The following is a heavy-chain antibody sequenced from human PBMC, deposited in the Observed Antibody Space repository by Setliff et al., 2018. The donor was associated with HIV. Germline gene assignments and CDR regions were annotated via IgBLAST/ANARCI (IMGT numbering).Heavy chain of an antibody. V-gene: IGHV1-69*13. CDR2: IIPIFGTA. CDR3: ASPTSIAVAGTHRGKDYYYYGMDG. D-gene: IGHD6-19*01. CDR1: GGTFSSYA. Sequence: GASVKVSCKASGGTFSSYAISWVRQAPGQGLEWMGGIIPIFGTANYAQKFQGRVTITADESTSTAYMELSSLRSEDPAVYYCASPTSIAVAGTHRGKDYYYYGMDGWGQGTTVTVSS. J-gene: IGHJ6*02.